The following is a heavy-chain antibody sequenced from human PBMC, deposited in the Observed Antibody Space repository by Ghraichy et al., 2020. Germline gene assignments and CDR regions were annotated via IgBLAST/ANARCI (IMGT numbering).Heavy chain of an antibody. Sequence: SETLSLTCTVSGGSISSYYWSWIRQPAGKGLEWIGRIYTSGSTNYNPSLKSRVTMSVDTSKNQFSLKLSSVTAADTAVYYCARDSSITSFGVAIDDAFDIWGQGTMVTVSS. CDR2: IYTSGST. CDR1: GGSISSYY. CDR3: ARDSSITSFGVAIDDAFDI. J-gene: IGHJ3*02. D-gene: IGHD3-3*01. V-gene: IGHV4-4*07.